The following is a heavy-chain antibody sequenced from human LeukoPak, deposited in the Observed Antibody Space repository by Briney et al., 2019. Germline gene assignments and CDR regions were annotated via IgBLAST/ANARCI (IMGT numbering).Heavy chain of an antibody. D-gene: IGHD3-9*01. CDR2: IYTSGST. CDR1: GGSISSSSYY. Sequence: SETLSLTCTVSGGSISSSSYYWGWIRQPAGKGLEWIGRIYTSGSTNYNPSLKSRVTMSVDTSKNQFSLKLSSVTAADTAVYYCARGYFDWDDYWGQGTLVTVSS. J-gene: IGHJ4*02. CDR3: ARGYFDWDDY. V-gene: IGHV4-61*02.